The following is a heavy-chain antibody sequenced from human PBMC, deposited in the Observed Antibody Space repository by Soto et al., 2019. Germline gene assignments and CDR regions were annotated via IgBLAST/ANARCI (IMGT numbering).Heavy chain of an antibody. D-gene: IGHD2-21*02. CDR1: GGTFSSYA. CDR2: IIPIFGTA. CDR3: ALLGYGVVTATNFDY. V-gene: IGHV1-69*12. J-gene: IGHJ4*02. Sequence: QVQLVQSGAEVKKPGSSVKVSCKASGGTFSSYAISWVRQAPGQGLEWMGGIIPIFGTANYAQKFQGRVTITADESTSTAYMELSSLRSEDTAEYYCALLGYGVVTATNFDYWGQGTLVTVSS.